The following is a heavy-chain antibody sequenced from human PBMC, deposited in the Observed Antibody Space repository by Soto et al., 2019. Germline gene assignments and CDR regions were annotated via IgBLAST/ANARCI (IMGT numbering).Heavy chain of an antibody. Sequence: GGSLRLSCAASGFTVSTKYMSWVRQAPGKGLEWVSVIYSGGSTFYADSVRGRFTISRDNSKNTVNLQMNSLRAEDTAVYYCARVNIEYSSPRYYYYMDVWGKGTTVTVSS. CDR1: GFTVSTKY. V-gene: IGHV3-66*01. CDR2: IYSGGST. CDR3: ARVNIEYSSPRYYYYMDV. D-gene: IGHD6-6*01. J-gene: IGHJ6*03.